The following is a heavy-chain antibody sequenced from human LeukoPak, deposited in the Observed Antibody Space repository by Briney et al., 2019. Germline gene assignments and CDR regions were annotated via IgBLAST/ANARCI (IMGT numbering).Heavy chain of an antibody. CDR2: SRSKGHRYST. Sequence: GGSLRLPCAASGFSFSDYYMDWVRQVPGKGLEWIGRSRSKGHRYSTEYAASVRGRFTVSRDESKDLLFLQMTSLKSEDTAVYYCARGSYCSGGVCPAPFDSWGQGSLVTVSS. CDR1: GFSFSDYY. CDR3: ARGSYCSGGVCPAPFDS. D-gene: IGHD2-8*02. V-gene: IGHV3-72*01. J-gene: IGHJ4*02.